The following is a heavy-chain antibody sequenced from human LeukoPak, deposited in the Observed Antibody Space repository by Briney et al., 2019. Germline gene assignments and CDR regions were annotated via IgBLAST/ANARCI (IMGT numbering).Heavy chain of an antibody. V-gene: IGHV4-34*01. D-gene: IGHD2-15*01. CDR2: INHSGST. J-gene: IGHJ4*02. CDR3: ARGKFTGYCSGGSCYSAAHFDY. Sequence: SETLSLTCAVYGGSFSCYYWSWIRQPPGKGLEWIGEINHSGSTNYNPSLKSRVTISVDTSKNQFSLKLSSVTAADTAVYYCARGKFTGYCSGGSCYSAAHFDYWGQGTLVTVSS. CDR1: GGSFSCYY.